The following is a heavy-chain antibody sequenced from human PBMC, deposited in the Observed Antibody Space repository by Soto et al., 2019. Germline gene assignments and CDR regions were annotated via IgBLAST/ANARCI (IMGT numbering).Heavy chain of an antibody. CDR1: GYSFSAYY. J-gene: IGHJ6*03. Sequence: QVQLVQSGAEVKKPGASVRVSCKASGYSFSAYYIHWMRQAPGQGLEWMGWINPNSGGTKFAQKCQGWVTMTRYTSISTAYMELSRLKSDDTAVYFCARESGGTTATLDYYYFYMDVWGKGTTVTVSS. CDR2: INPNSGGT. V-gene: IGHV1-2*04. CDR3: ARESGGTTATLDYYYFYMDV. D-gene: IGHD4-17*01.